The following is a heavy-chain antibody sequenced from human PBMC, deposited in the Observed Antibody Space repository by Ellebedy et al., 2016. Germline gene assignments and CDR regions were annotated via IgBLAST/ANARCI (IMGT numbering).Heavy chain of an antibody. CDR3: ARPIVGATGGGDYHYDGMDV. D-gene: IGHD1-26*01. Sequence: ASVKVSXKASSYTFTNCGISWVRQAPGQGLEWMGWISGYTGNTNYTQKFQGRVTMTTDTSTSTAYMELRSLRSDDAAVYFCARPIVGATGGGDYHYDGMDVWGQGTTVTVSS. CDR2: ISGYTGNT. J-gene: IGHJ6*02. CDR1: SYTFTNCG. V-gene: IGHV1-18*04.